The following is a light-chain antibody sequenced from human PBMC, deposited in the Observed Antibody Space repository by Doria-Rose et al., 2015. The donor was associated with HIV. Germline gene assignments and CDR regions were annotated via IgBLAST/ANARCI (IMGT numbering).Light chain of an antibody. J-gene: IGKJ1*01. Sequence: AVSMGERATINCKSSQSVLTRSNHKNYLAWYQQKAGQPPNLLIYWASTRESGVPDRFSGSGSGTDFTLTISSLQAEDVAVYYCQQYFTTPRTFGQGTKVEIK. CDR2: WAS. CDR3: QQYFTTPRT. V-gene: IGKV4-1*01. CDR1: QSVLTRSNHKNY.